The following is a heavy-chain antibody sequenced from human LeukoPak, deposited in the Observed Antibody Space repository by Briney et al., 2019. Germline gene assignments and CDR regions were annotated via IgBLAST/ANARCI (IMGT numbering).Heavy chain of an antibody. J-gene: IGHJ5*02. CDR1: GYTFTSYG. CDR3: ARVSIAAAGTEWFDP. Sequence: ASVKVSCKASGYTFTSYGISWVRQAPGQGLEWMGWISAYNGHTNYAQKFQGRVTMTRDTSISTAYMELSRLRSDDTAVYYCARVSIAAAGTEWFDPWGQGTLVTVSS. V-gene: IGHV1-18*04. CDR2: ISAYNGHT. D-gene: IGHD6-13*01.